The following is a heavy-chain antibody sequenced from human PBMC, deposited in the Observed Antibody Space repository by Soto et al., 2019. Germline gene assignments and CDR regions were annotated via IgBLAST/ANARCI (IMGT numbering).Heavy chain of an antibody. J-gene: IGHJ6*02. V-gene: IGHV4-61*01. CDR1: GGSVSSGSYY. Sequence: QVQLQESGPGLVKPSETLSLTCTVSGGSVSSGSYYWSWIRQPPGKGLEWIGYIYYSGSTNYNPSLKRRVTISVDTSKNQFSLKLSSVTAADTAVYYCAREPGYCSGGSCYRTLDYYYYYGMDVWGQGTTVTVSS. CDR3: AREPGYCSGGSCYRTLDYYYYYGMDV. CDR2: IYYSGST. D-gene: IGHD2-15*01.